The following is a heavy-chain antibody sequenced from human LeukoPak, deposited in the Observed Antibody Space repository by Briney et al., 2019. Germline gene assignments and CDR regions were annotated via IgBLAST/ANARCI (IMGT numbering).Heavy chain of an antibody. Sequence: PSETLSLTCTVSGGSISSYYWSWIRQPPGKGLEWIGYIYNSGSTNYNLSLKSRVIISVDTSKNQFSLKLSFVTAADTAVYYCSTGYLWFGELFDYWGQGTLVTVSS. CDR3: STGYLWFGELFDY. J-gene: IGHJ4*02. CDR2: IYNSGST. CDR1: GGSISSYY. V-gene: IGHV4-59*01. D-gene: IGHD3-10*01.